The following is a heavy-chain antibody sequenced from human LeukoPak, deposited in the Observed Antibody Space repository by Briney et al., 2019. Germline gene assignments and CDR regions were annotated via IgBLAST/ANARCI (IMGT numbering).Heavy chain of an antibody. CDR2: ISAYNGNT. V-gene: IGHV1-18*01. D-gene: IGHD6-13*01. J-gene: IGHJ4*02. CDR3: ARDHIATTGNTGSMDY. Sequence: ASVKVSCKASGYTFTMYGISWVRQAPGQGLEWMGWISAYNGNTRYAQKLQGRVTMTTDTPTSTVCMELRSLRFDDTAVYYCARDHIATTGNTGSMDYWGQGTLVTVSS. CDR1: GYTFTMYG.